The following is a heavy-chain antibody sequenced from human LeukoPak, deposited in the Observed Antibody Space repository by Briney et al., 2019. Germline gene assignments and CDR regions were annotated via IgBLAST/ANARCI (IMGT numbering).Heavy chain of an antibody. Sequence: PGRPLRLSCAASGFTFISYWMSWVRQAPGKGLEWVSAISGSGGSTYYADSVKGRFTISRDNSKNTLYPQMNSLRAEDTAVYYCALASIAAADDAFDIWGQGTMVTVSS. J-gene: IGHJ3*02. V-gene: IGHV3-23*01. D-gene: IGHD6-13*01. CDR1: GFTFISYW. CDR3: ALASIAAADDAFDI. CDR2: ISGSGGST.